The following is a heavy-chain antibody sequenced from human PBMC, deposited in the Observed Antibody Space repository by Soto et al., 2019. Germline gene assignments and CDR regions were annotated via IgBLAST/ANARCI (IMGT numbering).Heavy chain of an antibody. Sequence: SVKVSCKASGGTFGSYAISWVRQAPGQGLEWMGGIIPIFGTANYAQKFQGRVTITADESTSTAYMELSSLRSEDTAVYYCASNYYDSSGYYSPFDYWGQGTLVTVSS. CDR2: IIPIFGTA. D-gene: IGHD3-22*01. CDR3: ASNYYDSSGYYSPFDY. CDR1: GGTFGSYA. J-gene: IGHJ4*02. V-gene: IGHV1-69*13.